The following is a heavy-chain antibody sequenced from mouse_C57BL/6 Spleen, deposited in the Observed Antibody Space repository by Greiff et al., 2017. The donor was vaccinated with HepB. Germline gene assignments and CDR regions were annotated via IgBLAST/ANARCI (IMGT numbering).Heavy chain of an antibody. V-gene: IGHV1-5*01. J-gene: IGHJ3*01. Sequence: VQLQQSGTVLARPGASVKMSCKTSGYTFTSYWMHWVNQRPGQGLEWIGAIYPGNSDTSYNQKFKGKAKLTAVTSASTAYMELSSLTNEDSAVYYCTRSVYYSNFFAYWGQGTLVTVSA. D-gene: IGHD2-5*01. CDR1: GYTFTSYW. CDR2: IYPGNSDT. CDR3: TRSVYYSNFFAY.